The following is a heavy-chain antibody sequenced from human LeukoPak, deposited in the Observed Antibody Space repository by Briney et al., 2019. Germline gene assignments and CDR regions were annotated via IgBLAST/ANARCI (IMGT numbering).Heavy chain of an antibody. V-gene: IGHV3-23*01. CDR2: IRGSGGST. Sequence: GGSLRLSSADSGITLSNYGISSLRQAPGKGLEWVAGIRGSGGSTNYADSVKGRFTISRDNSKNTLYLHMSSLRAEDTAVYFCAKRGVVIRVILVGFHKEAYYFDSWGQGALVTVSS. D-gene: IGHD3-22*01. CDR1: GITLSNYG. J-gene: IGHJ4*02. CDR3: AKRGVVIRVILVGFHKEAYYFDS.